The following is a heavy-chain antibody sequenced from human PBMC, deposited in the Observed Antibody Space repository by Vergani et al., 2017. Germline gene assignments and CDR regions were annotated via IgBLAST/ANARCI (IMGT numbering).Heavy chain of an antibody. J-gene: IGHJ3*02. CDR1: GFTFSSYS. CDR3: ARGSHIVVVTAHGAFDI. CDR2: ISSSSSYI. Sequence: EVQLVESGGGLVKPGGSLRLSCAASGFTFSSYSMNWVRQAPGKGLEWVSSISSSSSYIYYADSVKGRFTISRDNAKNSLYLQMNSLRAEDTALYYCARGSHIVVVTAHGAFDIWGQGTMVTVSS. D-gene: IGHD2-21*02. V-gene: IGHV3-21*01.